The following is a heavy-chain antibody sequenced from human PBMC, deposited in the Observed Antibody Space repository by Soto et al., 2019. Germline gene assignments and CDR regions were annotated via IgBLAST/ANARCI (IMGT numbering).Heavy chain of an antibody. D-gene: IGHD3-10*01. Sequence: VKGPCKASVGPSSRYAISAVRQAPGQGLEWMGGIIPIFGTANYAQKFQGRVTITADESTSTAYMELSSLRSEDTAVYYCATQVRGVIIRTPDAFDIWGQGTMVTVSS. V-gene: IGHV1-69*13. J-gene: IGHJ3*02. CDR3: ATQVRGVIIRTPDAFDI. CDR1: VGPSSRYA. CDR2: IIPIFGTA.